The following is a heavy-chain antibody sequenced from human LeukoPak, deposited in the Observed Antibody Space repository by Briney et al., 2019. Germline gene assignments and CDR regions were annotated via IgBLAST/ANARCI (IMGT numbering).Heavy chain of an antibody. J-gene: IGHJ4*02. V-gene: IGHV3-7*01. Sequence: GGSLRLSCAASGFTFSSYWMSWVRQVPGKGLEWVANIKQDGSEKYYVDSVKGRFTISRDNAKNSLYLQMNSLRAEDTAVYYCARDPGSSYSGSYPEVYFDHWGQGTLVTVSS. CDR1: GFTFSSYW. CDR3: ARDPGSSYSGSYPEVYFDH. CDR2: IKQDGSEK. D-gene: IGHD1-26*01.